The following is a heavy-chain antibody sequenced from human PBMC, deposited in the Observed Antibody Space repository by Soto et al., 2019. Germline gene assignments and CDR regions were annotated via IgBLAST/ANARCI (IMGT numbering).Heavy chain of an antibody. V-gene: IGHV3-30-3*01. CDR2: ISYDGSNK. J-gene: IGHJ4*02. CDR3: AREVRSSSSDIDY. CDR1: GFTFSSYA. Sequence: QVQLVESGGVVVQPGRSLRLSCAASGFTFSSYAMHWVRQAPGKGLEWVAVISYDGSNKYYADSVKGRFTISRDNSKNTLYLQMNSLRAEDTAVYYCAREVRSSSSDIDYWGQGTLVTVSS. D-gene: IGHD6-6*01.